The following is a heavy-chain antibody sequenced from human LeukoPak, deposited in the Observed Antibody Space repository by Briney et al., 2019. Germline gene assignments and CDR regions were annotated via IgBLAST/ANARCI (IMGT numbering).Heavy chain of an antibody. CDR3: AVSRDYGDYYFDS. Sequence: ASVKVSCKASGYIFTRYYLHWVRQALGQGLESMGRINPNTGYTDYSYNFQGRVALTRDTSINTAYVEVTRLTSDDAAVYFCAVSRDYGDYYFDSWGLGTLVTVSS. CDR1: GYIFTRYY. D-gene: IGHD4-17*01. V-gene: IGHV1-2*06. J-gene: IGHJ4*02. CDR2: INPNTGYT.